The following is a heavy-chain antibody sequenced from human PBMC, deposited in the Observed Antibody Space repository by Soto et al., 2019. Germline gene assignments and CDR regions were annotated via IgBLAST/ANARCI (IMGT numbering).Heavy chain of an antibody. CDR1: GFTFSFYP. CDR2: ISSTTGTI. D-gene: IGHD1-1*01. V-gene: IGHV3-23*01. J-gene: IGHJ3*01. CDR3: ASWHEREHAYDV. Sequence: EVLLLESGGGLVQPGGSLRLSCAASGFTFSFYPMSWVRQAPGKGLEWVPGISSTTGTIYYADPVKGRFTISRDNSKNTLYLQMDSLRAEDTAVYYCASWHEREHAYDVWGRGTTVTVSS.